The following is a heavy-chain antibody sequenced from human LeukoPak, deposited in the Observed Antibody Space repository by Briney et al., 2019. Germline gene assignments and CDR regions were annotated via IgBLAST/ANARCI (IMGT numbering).Heavy chain of an antibody. V-gene: IGHV3-74*03. CDR1: GFTFSSYS. J-gene: IGHJ4*02. Sequence: PGGSLRLSCVASGFTFSSYSMHWVRQAPGKGLVWVSRINSDGSSTKCADSVKGRFTISRDNAKNTLYLQMNSLRAEDTAVYYCAALDHGHDYWGQGTLVTVSS. CDR3: AALDHGHDY. CDR2: INSDGSST.